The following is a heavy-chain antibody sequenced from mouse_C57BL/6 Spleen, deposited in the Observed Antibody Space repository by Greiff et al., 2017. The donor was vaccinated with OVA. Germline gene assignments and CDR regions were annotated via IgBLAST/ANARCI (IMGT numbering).Heavy chain of an antibody. J-gene: IGHJ1*03. D-gene: IGHD2-3*01. Sequence: QVQLKQSGPGLVQPSQSLSITCTVSGFSLTSYGVHWVRQSPGKGLEWLGVIWSGGSTDYNAAFISRLSISKDNSKSQVFFKMNSLQADDTAIYYCARKYDGYYWYFDVWGTGTTVTVSS. CDR2: IWSGGST. CDR1: GFSLTSYG. V-gene: IGHV2-2*01. CDR3: ARKYDGYYWYFDV.